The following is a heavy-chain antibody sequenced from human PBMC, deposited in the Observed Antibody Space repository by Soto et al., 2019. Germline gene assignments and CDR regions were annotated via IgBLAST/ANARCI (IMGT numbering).Heavy chain of an antibody. J-gene: IGHJ4*02. Sequence: QVQLVESGGGVVQPGRSLRLSCAASGFTFSSYAMHWVRQAPGKGLERVAVISYDGSNKYYADSVKGRFTISRDNSKNTLYLQMNSLRAEDTAVYYCAREGLVPAATPWFDYWGQGTLVTVSS. CDR1: GFTFSSYA. D-gene: IGHD2-2*02. V-gene: IGHV3-30-3*01. CDR3: AREGLVPAATPWFDY. CDR2: ISYDGSNK.